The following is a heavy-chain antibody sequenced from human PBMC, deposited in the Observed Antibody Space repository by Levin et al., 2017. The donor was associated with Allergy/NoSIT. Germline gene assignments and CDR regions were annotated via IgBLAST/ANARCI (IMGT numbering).Heavy chain of an antibody. J-gene: IGHJ2*01. V-gene: IGHV4-59*01. D-gene: IGHD2-2*01. CDR3: AREYCSSTSCYEGGYFDL. Sequence: GSLRLSCTVSGGSISSYYWSWIRQPPGKGLEWIGYIYYSGSTNYNPSLKSRVTISVDTSKNQFSLKLSSVTAADTAVYYCAREYCSSTSCYEGGYFDLWGRGTLVTVSS. CDR2: IYYSGST. CDR1: GGSISSYY.